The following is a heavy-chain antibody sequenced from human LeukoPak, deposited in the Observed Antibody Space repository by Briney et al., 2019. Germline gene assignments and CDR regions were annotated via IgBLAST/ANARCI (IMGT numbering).Heavy chain of an antibody. J-gene: IGHJ4*02. V-gene: IGHV3-15*01. Sequence: AGGSLRLSCAASGFTFSHAWMSWVRQAPGEGLEWVGRCKSKTDGGTTDYAEPVKDRFTISRDESKNILYLQMNSLKIEDTAVYYCTTVSCVGGYWGQGTLVTVSS. CDR2: CKSKTDGGTT. CDR1: GFTFSHAW. CDR3: TTVSCVGGY.